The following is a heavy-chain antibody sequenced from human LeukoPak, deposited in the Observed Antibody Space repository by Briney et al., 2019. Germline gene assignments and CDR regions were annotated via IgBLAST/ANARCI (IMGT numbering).Heavy chain of an antibody. Sequence: ASVKVSCKASGYTFTGYYMHWVRQAPGQGLEWMGWINSNSGGTNYAQKFQGRVTMTRDTSISTAYMELSRLRSDDTAVYYCARAHYYYDSSGYSEFDAFDIGGKGKMVTVSS. CDR2: INSNSGGT. CDR1: GYTFTGYY. J-gene: IGHJ3*02. V-gene: IGHV1-2*02. D-gene: IGHD3-22*01. CDR3: ARAHYYYDSSGYSEFDAFDI.